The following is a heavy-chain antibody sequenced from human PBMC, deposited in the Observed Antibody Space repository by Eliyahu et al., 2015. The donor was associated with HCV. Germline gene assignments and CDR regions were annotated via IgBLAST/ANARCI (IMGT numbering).Heavy chain of an antibody. CDR3: ARVLPTTVTTDY. V-gene: IGHV4-59*01. J-gene: IGHJ4*02. D-gene: IGHD4-17*01. Sequence: QVQLRESGPGHVRPSETLSLTCSVSXGSIDTYYWTWFRQPPGKGLEWIGNIFYTGITNYNPSLKSRVTMSIDTSRDQFSLRLNSVTAADTALYYCARVLPTTVTTDYWGQGTLVTVSS. CDR2: IFYTGIT. CDR1: XGSIDTYY.